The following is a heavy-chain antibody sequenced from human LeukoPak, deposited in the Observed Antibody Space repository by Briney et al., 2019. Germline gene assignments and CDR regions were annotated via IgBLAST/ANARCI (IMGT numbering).Heavy chain of an antibody. Sequence: SETLSLTCTVSGGSISSYYWSWIRQPPGKGLEWIGYIYYSGSTNYNPSLKSRVTISVDTSKNQFSLKLSSVTAADTAVYYCARMDSSTRTFDYWGREPWSPSPQ. CDR1: GGSISSYY. CDR2: IYYSGST. V-gene: IGHV4-59*01. D-gene: IGHD2-2*01. J-gene: IGHJ4*02. CDR3: ARMDSSTRTFDY.